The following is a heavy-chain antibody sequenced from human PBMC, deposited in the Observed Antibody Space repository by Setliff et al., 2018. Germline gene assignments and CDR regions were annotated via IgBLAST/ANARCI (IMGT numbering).Heavy chain of an antibody. D-gene: IGHD6-19*01. CDR3: AKNHLAGTPWFLDY. CDR1: GFTFRDYG. CDR2: IWFDGSNK. Sequence: GGSLRLSCAASGFTFRDYGMHWVRQAPGKGLEWVAVIWFDGSNKYYADSLKGRFTISRDNSKNTLYLQMNSLRAEDTAVYYCAKNHLAGTPWFLDYWGQGTLVTVSS. J-gene: IGHJ4*02. V-gene: IGHV3-33*06.